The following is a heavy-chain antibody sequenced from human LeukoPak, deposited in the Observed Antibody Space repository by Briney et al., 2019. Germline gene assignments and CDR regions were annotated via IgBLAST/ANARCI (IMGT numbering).Heavy chain of an antibody. CDR2: INPNSGGT. J-gene: IGHJ4*02. CDR1: EYTFTGYY. D-gene: IGHD5-18*01. CDR3: ARGETYGYSYGYYFDY. Sequence: GASVKVSCKASEYTFTGYYMHWVRQAPGQGLEWMGWINPNSGGTNYAQKFQGRVTMTRDTSISTAYMELSRLRSDDTAVYYCARGETYGYSYGYYFDYWGQGTLVTVSS. V-gene: IGHV1-2*02.